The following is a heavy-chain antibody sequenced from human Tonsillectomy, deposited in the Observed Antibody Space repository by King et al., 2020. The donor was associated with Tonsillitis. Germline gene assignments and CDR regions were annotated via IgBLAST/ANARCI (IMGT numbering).Heavy chain of an antibody. CDR1: GFTFDDYA. CDR2: ISVDGDST. Sequence: VQLVESGGGVVQPGGSLRLSCAASGFTFDDYATHWVRQAPGKVMEWVSLISVDGDSTYYADSVKGRFTISRDNSKNSLYLQMNSLRTEDTALYYCAKGKEGGDFDYWGQGTLVTVSS. CDR3: AKGKEGGDFDY. J-gene: IGHJ4*02. V-gene: IGHV3-43*02.